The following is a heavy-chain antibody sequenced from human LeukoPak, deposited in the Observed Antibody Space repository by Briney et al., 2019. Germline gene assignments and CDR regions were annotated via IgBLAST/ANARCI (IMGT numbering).Heavy chain of an antibody. CDR2: INHSGST. Sequence: SETLSLTCAVYGGSFSGYYWNWIRQPPGKGLEWIGEINHSGSTNYNPSLKSRVTISVDTSKNQFSLKLSSVTAADTAVYYCTLLTPYSSGHYYYYGMDVWGQGTTVTVSS. D-gene: IGHD6-25*01. CDR1: GGSFSGYY. J-gene: IGHJ6*02. CDR3: TLLTPYSSGHYYYYGMDV. V-gene: IGHV4-34*01.